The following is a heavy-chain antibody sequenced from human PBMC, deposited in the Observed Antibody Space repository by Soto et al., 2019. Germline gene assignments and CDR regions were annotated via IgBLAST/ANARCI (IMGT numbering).Heavy chain of an antibody. CDR1: GNNFTSYW. Sequence: PGESLKISCKGSGNNFTSYWIGWVRQMPGKGLEWMGIIYPGDSDTRYSPSFQGQVTISADKSISTAFLQWSSLKASDTAMFYCARTYYYDSSDYYPFDFWGQGTLVTVSS. D-gene: IGHD3-22*01. CDR3: ARTYYYDSSDYYPFDF. J-gene: IGHJ4*02. CDR2: IYPGDSDT. V-gene: IGHV5-51*01.